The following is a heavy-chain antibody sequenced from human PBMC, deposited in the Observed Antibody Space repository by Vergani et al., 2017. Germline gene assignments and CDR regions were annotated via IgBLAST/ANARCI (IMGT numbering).Heavy chain of an antibody. Sequence: QVQLQESGPGLVKPSQTLSLTCTVSGGSISSGSYYWSWIRQPAGKGLEWIGRIYTSGSTNYNPSLKSRVTISVDTSKNQFSLKLSSVTAADTAVYYCVSSGDYTPFDYWGQGTLVTVSS. V-gene: IGHV4-61*02. CDR3: VSSGDYTPFDY. CDR1: GGSISSGSYY. CDR2: IYTSGST. J-gene: IGHJ4*02. D-gene: IGHD4-17*01.